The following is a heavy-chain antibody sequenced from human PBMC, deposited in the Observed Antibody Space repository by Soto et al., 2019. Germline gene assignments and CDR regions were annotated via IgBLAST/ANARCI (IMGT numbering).Heavy chain of an antibody. CDR2: NSGSGGST. Sequence: GGSLRLSCAASGFTFSSYAMSWVRQAPGKGLEWVSANSGSGGSTYYADSVKGRFTISRDNSKNTLYLQMNSLRAEDTAVYYCAKDRGFTMVRGVIIANWGQGTLVTVSS. J-gene: IGHJ4*02. CDR3: AKDRGFTMVRGVIIAN. CDR1: GFTFSSYA. V-gene: IGHV3-23*01. D-gene: IGHD3-10*01.